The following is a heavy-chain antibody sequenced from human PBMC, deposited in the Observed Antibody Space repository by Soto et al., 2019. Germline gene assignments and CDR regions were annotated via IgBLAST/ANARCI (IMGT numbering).Heavy chain of an antibody. Sequence: QLQESGPGLVKPSETLSRICNVSGRSMISYYWSWLRQPAGKGLEWIGRVYTGGNTNYNPSLKSRVTMSVDTSKSQFSLQLTSVTAADTAVYYCAREGDDRHFFFDSWCQGTLVTVSS. V-gene: IGHV4-4*07. CDR3: AREGDDRHFFFDS. CDR2: VYTGGNT. CDR1: GRSMISYY. J-gene: IGHJ4*02. D-gene: IGHD3-3*02.